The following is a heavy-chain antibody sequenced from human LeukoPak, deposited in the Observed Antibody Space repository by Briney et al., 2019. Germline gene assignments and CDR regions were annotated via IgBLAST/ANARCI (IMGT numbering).Heavy chain of an antibody. CDR2: ISYDGSNK. CDR1: GFTFSSYA. Sequence: GGSLRLSCAASGFTFSSYAMHWVRQAPGKGLEWVAVISYDGSNKYYADSVKGRFTISRDNSKNTLYLQMNSLRAEDTAVYYCAAQWLVLGAFDIWGQGTMVTVSS. V-gene: IGHV3-30-3*01. D-gene: IGHD6-19*01. J-gene: IGHJ3*02. CDR3: AAQWLVLGAFDI.